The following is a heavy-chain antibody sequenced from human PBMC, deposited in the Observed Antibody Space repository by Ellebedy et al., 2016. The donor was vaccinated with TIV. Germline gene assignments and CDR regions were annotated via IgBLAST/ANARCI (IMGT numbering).Heavy chain of an antibody. CDR1: GYSFNYYG. CDR2: INPNSGAT. V-gene: IGHV1-18*01. J-gene: IGHJ4*02. Sequence: ASVKVSCKASGYSFNYYGISWVRQAPGQGLEWMGWINPNSGATYYAQNFQGRLTMTSDKSTSTVYMELSSLRSEDTAVYYCARKYYFDFWGQGTLVTVAS. CDR3: ARKYYFDF.